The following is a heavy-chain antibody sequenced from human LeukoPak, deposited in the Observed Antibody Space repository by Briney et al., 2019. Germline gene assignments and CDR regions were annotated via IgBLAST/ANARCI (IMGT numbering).Heavy chain of an antibody. V-gene: IGHV3-7*01. D-gene: IGHD6-13*01. J-gene: IGHJ4*02. CDR3: ASGRQLGY. CDR2: IKEDGSEK. CDR1: GFTFSNYW. Sequence: GGSLRLFCAASGFTFSNYWMSWVRQALGKGLEWVANIKEDGSEKYYVDSVKGRFTISRDNARNSLYLQMNSLRAEDTAVYYCASGRQLGYWGQGTLVTVSS.